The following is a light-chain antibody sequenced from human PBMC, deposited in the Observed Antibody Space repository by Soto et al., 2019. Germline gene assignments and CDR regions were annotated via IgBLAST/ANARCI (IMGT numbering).Light chain of an antibody. CDR1: QSVYNN. CDR2: FES. Sequence: EIVMTQSPATLSVSPGEKATLSCRASQSVYNNLAWYQQKPGQAPRLLIFFESTRAPGIPARFSGSGSGTEFTLTITSLQSGDFAVYYCQQYSNWPLTFGGGTKVAT. V-gene: IGKV3-15*01. CDR3: QQYSNWPLT. J-gene: IGKJ4*01.